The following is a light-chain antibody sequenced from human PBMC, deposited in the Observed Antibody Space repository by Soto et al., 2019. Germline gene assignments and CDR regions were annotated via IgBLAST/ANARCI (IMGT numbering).Light chain of an antibody. J-gene: IGKJ5*01. CDR1: QSVNSK. CDR3: QQYNNWPPIP. Sequence: EIVMTTSKATLSASPRQRVSLSCRASQSVNSKLAWYQQKPGQAPRLLIYGASTRATGIPARFSGSGSGTEFTLTISSLQSEDFAVYFCQQYNNWPPIPFGQGTRLAIK. CDR2: GAS. V-gene: IGKV3-15*01.